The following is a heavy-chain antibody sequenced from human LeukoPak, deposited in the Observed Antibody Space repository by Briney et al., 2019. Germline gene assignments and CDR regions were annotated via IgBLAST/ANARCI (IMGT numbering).Heavy chain of an antibody. Sequence: GSLRLSCAASGFTFGDHIMNWVRQLPGKRLEWVAYVSGSGSTVYYADSVKGRFTVSRDNGESSLYLQMNSLRVEDTALYYCVRQFASWGQGTLVTVSS. J-gene: IGHJ4*02. CDR3: VRQFAS. V-gene: IGHV3-48*01. CDR2: VSGSGSTV. CDR1: GFTFGDHI.